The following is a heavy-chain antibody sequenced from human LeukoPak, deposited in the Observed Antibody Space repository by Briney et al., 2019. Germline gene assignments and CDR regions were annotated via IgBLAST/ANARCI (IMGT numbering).Heavy chain of an antibody. J-gene: IGHJ4*02. D-gene: IGHD6-13*01. Sequence: GGSLRLSCATSEFIFSGYWMNWVRQAPGKGLEWVANIKQDGSEKQYVDSVRGRFTISRDNAKNSLYLQMNSLRVEDTAVYYCARDGFVGAADYWGQGTLVTVS. CDR1: EFIFSGYW. CDR3: ARDGFVGAADY. V-gene: IGHV3-7*01. CDR2: IKQDGSEK.